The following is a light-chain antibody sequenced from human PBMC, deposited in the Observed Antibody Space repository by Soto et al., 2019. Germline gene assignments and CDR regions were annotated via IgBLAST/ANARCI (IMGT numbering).Light chain of an antibody. J-gene: IGKJ1*01. CDR3: QQYGSSGT. CDR1: QSVSASY. Sequence: VLTQSPGALSLSPGERATPSCRASQSVSASYLAWYQQKPGQAPRLLIYGASSRATGIPDRFSGSGSGTDFTLTISRLEPEDFAVYYCQQYGSSGTFGQGTKVDIK. V-gene: IGKV3-20*01. CDR2: GAS.